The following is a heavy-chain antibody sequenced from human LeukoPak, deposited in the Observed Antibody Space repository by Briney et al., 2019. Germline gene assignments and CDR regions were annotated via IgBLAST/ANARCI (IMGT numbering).Heavy chain of an antibody. CDR1: GGSISSSSYY. J-gene: IGHJ4*02. CDR2: IYYSGST. D-gene: IGHD6-13*01. V-gene: IGHV4-39*01. Sequence: SETLSLTCTVSGGSISSSSYYWGWIRQPPGKGLEWIGSIYYSGSTYYNPSLKSRVTISVDTSKNQFSLKLSSVTAADTAVYYCARHLPGIAAAGTLFDYWGQGTLVTVSS. CDR3: ARHLPGIAAAGTLFDY.